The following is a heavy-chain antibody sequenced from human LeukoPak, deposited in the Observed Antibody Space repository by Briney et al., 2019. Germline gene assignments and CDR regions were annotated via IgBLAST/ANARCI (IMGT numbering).Heavy chain of an antibody. CDR1: GVYINSHY. CDR3: ARVDLGGSGYFFDL. Sequence: EPSETLSLTCTVSGVYINSHYWGWIRQPPGKVLEYIGYISYTGSAIYGPSLESRVTISIDTSKKEFSLNLRSVNTADTAVYYCARVDLGGSGYFFDLWGQGALVTVSS. V-gene: IGHV4-59*11. J-gene: IGHJ4*02. D-gene: IGHD3-22*01. CDR2: ISYTGSA.